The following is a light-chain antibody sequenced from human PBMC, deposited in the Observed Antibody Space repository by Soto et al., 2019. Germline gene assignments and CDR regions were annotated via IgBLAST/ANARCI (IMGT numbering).Light chain of an antibody. V-gene: IGLV7-46*01. Sequence: QTVVTQEHSLTVSPGGTVTLTCGSSTGAVTSGHYPHWFQQKPGQAPRTLIYDTSNKHSWTPARFSGSLLGGKAALTLSGAQPEDEADYYCLVIYSGVGEVFGTGTKLTVL. CDR2: DTS. J-gene: IGLJ1*01. CDR1: TGAVTSGHY. CDR3: LVIYSGVGEV.